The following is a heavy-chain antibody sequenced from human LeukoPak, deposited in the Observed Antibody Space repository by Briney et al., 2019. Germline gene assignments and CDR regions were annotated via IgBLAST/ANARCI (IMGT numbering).Heavy chain of an antibody. J-gene: IGHJ4*02. D-gene: IGHD6-6*01. CDR2: IYPGDSDT. Sequence: GESLKISCKGSGYSFTSYWIGWVRQMPGKGLEWMGIIYPGDSDTRYNPSFRGQVTISADKSIATAYLQWSSLKASDTAMYYCARSKTPYSSSSYWGQGTLVTVSS. CDR3: ARSKTPYSSSSY. V-gene: IGHV5-51*01. CDR1: GYSFTSYW.